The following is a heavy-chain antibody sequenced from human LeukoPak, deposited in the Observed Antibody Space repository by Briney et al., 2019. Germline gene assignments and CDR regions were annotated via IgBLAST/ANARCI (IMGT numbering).Heavy chain of an antibody. Sequence: ASVKVSRKASGYTFTSYAMHWVRQAPGQRLEWMGWINAGNGNTKYSQKFQGRVTITRDTSASTAYMELSRLRFEDTAVYFCARVAAGTTFMDNWFGPWGQGTLVTVSS. V-gene: IGHV1-3*01. CDR1: GYTFTSYA. J-gene: IGHJ5*02. D-gene: IGHD1-7*01. CDR2: INAGNGNT. CDR3: ARVAAGTTFMDNWFGP.